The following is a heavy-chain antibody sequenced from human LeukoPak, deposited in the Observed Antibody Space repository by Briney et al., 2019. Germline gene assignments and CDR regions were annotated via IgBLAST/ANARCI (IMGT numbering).Heavy chain of an antibody. Sequence: GGSLGLSCVASGFTFSSYWMTWVRQAPGKGLEWLANIREDGSIQYYLDSVRGRFTISRDNAKTSVYLQLNSLRADDTAVYYCARDVWTGVAVSDYWGQGTLVTVSS. CDR1: GFTFSSYW. CDR2: IREDGSIQ. CDR3: ARDVWTGVAVSDY. D-gene: IGHD6-19*01. V-gene: IGHV3-7*01. J-gene: IGHJ4*02.